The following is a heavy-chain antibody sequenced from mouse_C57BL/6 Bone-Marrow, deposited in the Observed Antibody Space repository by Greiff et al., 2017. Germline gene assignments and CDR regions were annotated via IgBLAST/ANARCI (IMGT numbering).Heavy chain of an antibody. J-gene: IGHJ4*01. CDR3: ARDKIYYAMDY. CDR1: GFTFSDFY. CDR2: SRNKANDYTT. V-gene: IGHV7-1*01. Sequence: EVNVVESGGGLVQSGRSLRLSCATSGFTFSDFYMEWVRQAPGKGLEWIAASRNKANDYTTEYSASVKGRFIVSRDTSQSILYLQMNALRAEDTAIYYCARDKIYYAMDYWGQGTSVTVSS.